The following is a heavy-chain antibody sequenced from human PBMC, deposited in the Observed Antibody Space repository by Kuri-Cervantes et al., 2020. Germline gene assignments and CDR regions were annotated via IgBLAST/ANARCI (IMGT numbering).Heavy chain of an antibody. V-gene: IGHV3-7*04. Sequence: GESLKISCAASGFTFSSYWMSWVRQAPGKGLEWVANIKQDGSEKYYVDSVKGRFTISRDNAKNTLYLQMNSLRAEDTAVYYCARAGRGIAAAGYFDYWGQGTLVTVSS. CDR3: ARAGRGIAAAGYFDY. CDR1: GFTFSSYW. CDR2: IKQDGSEK. J-gene: IGHJ4*02. D-gene: IGHD6-13*01.